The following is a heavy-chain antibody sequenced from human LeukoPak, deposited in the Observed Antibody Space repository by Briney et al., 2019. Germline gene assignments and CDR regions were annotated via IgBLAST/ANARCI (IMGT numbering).Heavy chain of an antibody. V-gene: IGHV3-30*04. Sequence: EGSLRLSCAASGFTFSSYAMHWVRQAPGKGLEWVAVISYDGSNKYYADSVKGRFTISRDNSKNTLYLQMNSLRAEDTAVYYCASAPGAFDIWGQGTMVTVSS. CDR2: ISYDGSNK. CDR3: ASAPGAFDI. CDR1: GFTFSSYA. J-gene: IGHJ3*02. D-gene: IGHD1-1*01.